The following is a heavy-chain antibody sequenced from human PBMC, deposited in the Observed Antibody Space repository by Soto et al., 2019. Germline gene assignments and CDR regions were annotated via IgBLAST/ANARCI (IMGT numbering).Heavy chain of an antibody. V-gene: IGHV3-7*01. D-gene: IGHD3-9*01. Sequence: GGSLRLSCAASGFTFSSYWMSWVRQAPGKGLEWVANIKQDGSEKYYVDSVKGRFTISRDNAKNSLYLQMNSLRAEDTAVYYCARGRGDYDILTGYPTKPYYYYYMDVWGKGTTVTVSS. J-gene: IGHJ6*03. CDR2: IKQDGSEK. CDR3: ARGRGDYDILTGYPTKPYYYYYMDV. CDR1: GFTFSSYW.